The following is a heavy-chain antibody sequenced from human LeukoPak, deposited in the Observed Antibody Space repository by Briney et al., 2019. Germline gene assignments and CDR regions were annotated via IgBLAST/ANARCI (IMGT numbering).Heavy chain of an antibody. CDR2: INHSGST. D-gene: IGHD6-13*01. Sequence: PGGSLRLSCAASGFTFSSCEMNWVRQPPGKGLEWIGEINHSGSTNYNPSLKSRVTISVDTSKNQFSLKLSSVTAADTAVYYCARSIGGDASSSWYSLYYYYYMDVWGKGTTVTVSS. CDR3: ARSIGGDASSSWYSLYYYYYMDV. J-gene: IGHJ6*03. CDR1: GFTFSSCE. V-gene: IGHV4-34*01.